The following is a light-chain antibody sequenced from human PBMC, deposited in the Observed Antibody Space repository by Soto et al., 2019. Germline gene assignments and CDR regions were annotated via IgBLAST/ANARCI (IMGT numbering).Light chain of an antibody. V-gene: IGLV2-14*03. CDR2: DVT. Sequence: QSVLTQPASVSGSPGQSITISCTGTSSDIGDSNYVSWYQQHPGKAPKLMIYDVTSRPSGVSNRFSGSKSGNTASLTISGLQAEDEADYYCSSYATTSALYGFGTGTKVTVL. J-gene: IGLJ1*01. CDR1: SSDIGDSNY. CDR3: SSYATTSALYG.